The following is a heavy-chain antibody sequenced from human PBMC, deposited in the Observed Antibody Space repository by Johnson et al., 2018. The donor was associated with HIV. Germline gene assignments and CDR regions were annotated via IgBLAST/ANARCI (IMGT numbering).Heavy chain of an antibody. Sequence: QVQLVESGGGVVQPGRSLRLSCAASGFTFSTYAVHWVRQAPGKGLEWVAVISYDGYNKYYADSVKGRFTISRDNSKNTLYLQMNSLRVEDTAVYYCAKFGRIPRELEDAFDIWGQGTMVTVSS. CDR1: GFTFSTYA. J-gene: IGHJ3*02. V-gene: IGHV3-30-3*02. CDR2: ISYDGYNK. D-gene: IGHD1-26*01. CDR3: AKFGRIPRELEDAFDI.